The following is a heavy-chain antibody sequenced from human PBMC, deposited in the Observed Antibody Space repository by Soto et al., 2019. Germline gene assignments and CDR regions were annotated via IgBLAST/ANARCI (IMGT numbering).Heavy chain of an antibody. CDR3: AKCVAGTSSYNS. J-gene: IGHJ4*02. D-gene: IGHD2-2*02. CDR1: GGSISSSNW. CDR2: IYHTGST. Sequence: QVQLQESGPGLVKPSGTLSLTCAVSGGSISSSNWWSWVRQPPGKGLEWIGEIYHTGSTNYNPSLKSRVTLSVDKSNNQLSLKLSSVTAADTAVYYCAKCVAGTSSYNSWGQGTLVTVSS. V-gene: IGHV4-4*02.